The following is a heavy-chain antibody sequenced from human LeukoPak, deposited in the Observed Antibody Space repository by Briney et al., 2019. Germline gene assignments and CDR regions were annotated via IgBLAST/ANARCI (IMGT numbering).Heavy chain of an antibody. V-gene: IGHV1-69*13. CDR2: IIPIFGTA. Sequence: SVKVSCKASGGTFSSYAISWVRQAPGQGLEWMGGIIPIFGTANYAQKFQGRVTITADESTSTAYMELSSLRSEDTAVYYCARTSGHYYYYYYMDVWGKGTTVTISS. CDR3: ARTSGHYYYYYYMDV. J-gene: IGHJ6*03. CDR1: GGTFSSYA. D-gene: IGHD3-10*01.